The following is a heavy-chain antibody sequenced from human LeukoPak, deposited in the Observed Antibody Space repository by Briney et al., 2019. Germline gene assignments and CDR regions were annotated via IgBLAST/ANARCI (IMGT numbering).Heavy chain of an antibody. CDR1: GGSISSYY. Sequence: SETLSLTCTVSGGSISSYYWSWIRQPAGKGVEWIGRIYSSGRTNYNPSLKSRVTMSVDTSKIQFSLKLSSVTAADTAVYYCARGQYHLLYWYFDLWGRGTLVTVSS. CDR2: IYSSGRT. CDR3: ARGQYHLLYWYFDL. V-gene: IGHV4-4*07. J-gene: IGHJ2*01. D-gene: IGHD2-2*01.